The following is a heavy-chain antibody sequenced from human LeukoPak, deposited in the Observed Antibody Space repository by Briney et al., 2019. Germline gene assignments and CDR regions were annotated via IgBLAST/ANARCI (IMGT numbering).Heavy chain of an antibody. CDR2: IYYSGST. V-gene: IGHV4-30-4*01. CDR1: GGSISSGDYY. D-gene: IGHD2-21*01. CDR3: ARHLNNCGDDCYIFDY. Sequence: SQTLSLTCTVSGGSISSGDYYWSWIRQPPGKGLEWMGYIYYSGSTNYNPSLKSRVTISADTSKNQFSLRVSSVTAADTAVYYCARHLNNCGDDCYIFDYWGQGTLVTVSS. J-gene: IGHJ4*02.